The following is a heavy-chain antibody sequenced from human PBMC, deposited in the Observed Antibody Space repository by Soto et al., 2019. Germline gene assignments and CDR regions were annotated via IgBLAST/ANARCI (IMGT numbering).Heavy chain of an antibody. CDR1: GFTFSSYA. CDR2: MSGSGDST. J-gene: IGHJ4*02. Sequence: PGGSLRLSCAVSGFTFSSYAMSWVRQAPGKGLEWVSGMSGSGDSTYYADSVKGRFTISRDNSKNTLYLQMNSLRAEDTAVYYCAKEFLYSDPYNYFDSWGQGTLVTVSS. CDR3: AKEFLYSDPYNYFDS. D-gene: IGHD4-17*01. V-gene: IGHV3-23*01.